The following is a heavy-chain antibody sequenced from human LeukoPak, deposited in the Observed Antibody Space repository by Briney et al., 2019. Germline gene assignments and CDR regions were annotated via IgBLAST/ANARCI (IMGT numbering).Heavy chain of an antibody. D-gene: IGHD2/OR15-2a*01. V-gene: IGHV3-23*01. Sequence: PGGSLRLSCAGSGFSFNNYAMYWVRQAPGKGLEWVSALSSSGLSPYYADSVKGRFSISRDISKNTLYLQMDSLRAEDTAVYYCTKAGPDTYAFDIWGQGTMVTVSS. CDR2: LSSSGLSP. CDR1: GFSFNNYA. J-gene: IGHJ3*02. CDR3: TKAGPDTYAFDI.